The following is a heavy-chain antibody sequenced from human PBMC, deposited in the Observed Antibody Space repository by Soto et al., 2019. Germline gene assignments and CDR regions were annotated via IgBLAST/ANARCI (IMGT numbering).Heavy chain of an antibody. D-gene: IGHD3-3*01. Sequence: AAVKVSCKASGYTFTGYYMHWVRQAPGQGLEWMGWINPNSGGTNYAQKFQGRVTMTRDTSISTAYMELSRLRSDDTAVYYCASRRGLITIFGVAPNYYYGMDVWGQGTTVTVSS. CDR2: INPNSGGT. CDR1: GYTFTGYY. J-gene: IGHJ6*02. V-gene: IGHV1-2*02. CDR3: ASRRGLITIFGVAPNYYYGMDV.